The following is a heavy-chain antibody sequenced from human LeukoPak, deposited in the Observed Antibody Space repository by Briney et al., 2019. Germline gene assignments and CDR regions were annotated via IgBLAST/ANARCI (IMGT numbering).Heavy chain of an antibody. J-gene: IGHJ6*02. Sequence: GGSLRLSCAASGFTVSSNYMSWVRQAPGKGMEWVSVIYSGGSTYYADSVKGRFTISRDNSKNTLYLQMNSLRAEDTAVYYCARDNRWAYYYGMDVWGQGTTVTVSS. CDR2: IYSGGST. CDR3: ARDNRWAYYYGMDV. CDR1: GFTVSSNY. D-gene: IGHD1-14*01. V-gene: IGHV3-66*02.